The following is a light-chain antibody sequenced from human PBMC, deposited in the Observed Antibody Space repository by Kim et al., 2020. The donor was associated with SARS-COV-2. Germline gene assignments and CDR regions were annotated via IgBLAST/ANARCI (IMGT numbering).Light chain of an antibody. Sequence: SYELTQPPSLSVAPGTTARITCGGNNIGTKSVHCYQQKPGQAPLLVIFYDSDRPSGIPERFSGSNSGNTATLTISGVEAGDEADYFCQLWDSSSDQWIFGGGTKLAVL. CDR2: YDS. CDR3: QLWDSSSDQWI. J-gene: IGLJ2*01. CDR1: NIGTKS. V-gene: IGLV3-21*01.